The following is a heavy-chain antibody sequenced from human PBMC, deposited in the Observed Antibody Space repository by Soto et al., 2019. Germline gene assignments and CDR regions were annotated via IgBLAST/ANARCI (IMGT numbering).Heavy chain of an antibody. CDR3: ASTCYRT. D-gene: IGHD2-2*01. Sequence: SETLSLTCTVSGGSISGSSYYWGWIRQPPGKGLEWIGSIYYSGSTYYNPSLKSRVTVSVDTSKNQFSLKLSSVTAADTAVYYCASTCYRTWGQGTLVTVSS. CDR1: GGSISGSSYY. J-gene: IGHJ4*02. CDR2: IYYSGST. V-gene: IGHV4-39*01.